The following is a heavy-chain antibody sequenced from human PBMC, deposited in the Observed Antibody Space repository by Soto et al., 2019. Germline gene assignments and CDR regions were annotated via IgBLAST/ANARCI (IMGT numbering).Heavy chain of an antibody. Sequence: SETLSLTCTVSGGSISSYYWSWIRQPAGKGLEWIGRIYTSGSTNYNPSLKSRVTMSVDTSKNQFSLKLSSVTAADTAVYYCARETYDYGSGSPTDLIFDYWGKGTLVTVS. J-gene: IGHJ4*02. CDR3: ARETYDYGSGSPTDLIFDY. D-gene: IGHD3-10*01. V-gene: IGHV4-4*07. CDR1: GGSISSYY. CDR2: IYTSGST.